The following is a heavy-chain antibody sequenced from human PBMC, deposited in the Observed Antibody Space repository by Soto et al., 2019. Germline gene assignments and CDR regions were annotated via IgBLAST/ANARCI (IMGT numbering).Heavy chain of an antibody. Sequence: SETLSLTCAVYGGSFSGYYWSWIRQPPGKGLEWIGEINHSGSTNYNPSLKSRVTISVDTSKNQFSLKLSSVTAADTAVYYCARGRPYYYGSGSYSPNNDYWGQGTLVTVSS. CDR2: INHSGST. D-gene: IGHD3-10*01. V-gene: IGHV4-34*01. CDR3: ARGRPYYYGSGSYSPNNDY. CDR1: GGSFSGYY. J-gene: IGHJ4*02.